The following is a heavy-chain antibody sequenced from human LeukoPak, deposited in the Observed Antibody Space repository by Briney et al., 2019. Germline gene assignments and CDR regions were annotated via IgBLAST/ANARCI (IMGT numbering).Heavy chain of an antibody. V-gene: IGHV3-11*01. J-gene: IGHJ4*02. CDR1: GFTFSDYY. CDR2: ISSSGSTI. CDR3: ARTSSPYYDFWSGYLDLDY. Sequence: KTGGSLRLSCAASGFTFSDYYMSWGRQAPGKGLEWVSYISSSGSTIYYADSVRGGFTISRDNAKNSLYLQVNSLRAEDTAVYYCARTSSPYYDFWSGYLDLDYWGQGTLVTVSS. D-gene: IGHD3-3*01.